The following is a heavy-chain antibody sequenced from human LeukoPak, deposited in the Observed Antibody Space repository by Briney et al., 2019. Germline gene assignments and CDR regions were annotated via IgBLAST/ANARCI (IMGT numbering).Heavy chain of an antibody. J-gene: IGHJ5*02. CDR1: GFTFSSYA. CDR3: AKSKEDCCGSFDP. D-gene: IGHD2-15*01. Sequence: GSLRLSCAASGFTFSSYAMSWVRQAPGKGLEWVSAISGSATTYYADSVRGRFIISRDNSKNTLYLQMSSLRAEDTAVYYCAKSKEDCCGSFDPWGQGTLVTVSS. V-gene: IGHV3-23*01. CDR2: ISGSATT.